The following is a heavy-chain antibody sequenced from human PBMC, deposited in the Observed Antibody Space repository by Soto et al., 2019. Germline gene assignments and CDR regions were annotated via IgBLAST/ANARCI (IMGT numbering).Heavy chain of an antibody. CDR1: GGTFSSYT. D-gene: IGHD3-10*01. Sequence: ASVKVSCKASGGTFSSYTISWVRQAPGQGLEWMGRIIPILGIANYAQKFQGRVTITADKSTSTAYMELSSLRSEDTAVYYCARDLLLWFGELPYYYGMDVWGQGTTVTVSS. CDR2: IIPILGIA. V-gene: IGHV1-69*04. J-gene: IGHJ6*02. CDR3: ARDLLLWFGELPYYYGMDV.